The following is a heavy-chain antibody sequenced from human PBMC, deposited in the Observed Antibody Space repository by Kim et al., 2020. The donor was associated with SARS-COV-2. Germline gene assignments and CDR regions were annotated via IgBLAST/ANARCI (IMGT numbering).Heavy chain of an antibody. D-gene: IGHD4-4*01. CDR1: GCSISSYS. CDR3: ARDRSADYSNEFDS. Sequence: SETLSLTCTVSGCSISSYSWSWIRQPPGKGLEWIGYIYYTGSTNYNPSLKSRVTMSVDTSQNQFSLTLTSVTAAYTAVFYCARDRSADYSNEFDSWGQGT. CDR2: IYYTGST. J-gene: IGHJ4*02. V-gene: IGHV4-59*13.